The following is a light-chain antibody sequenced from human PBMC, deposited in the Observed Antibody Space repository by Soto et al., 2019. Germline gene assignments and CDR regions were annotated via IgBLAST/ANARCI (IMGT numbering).Light chain of an antibody. CDR2: EVS. J-gene: IGLJ2*01. CDR1: SSDVGGFNY. CDR3: CSYTTTSTFV. Sequence: QSVLTQPASVSGSPGQSISISCTGTSSDVGGFNYVSWYQQHPGKVPKLMIYEVSTRPSGISDRFSGSKSGNTASLTISGLQAEDEADYYCCSYTTTSTFVFGGGTKVTVL. V-gene: IGLV2-14*03.